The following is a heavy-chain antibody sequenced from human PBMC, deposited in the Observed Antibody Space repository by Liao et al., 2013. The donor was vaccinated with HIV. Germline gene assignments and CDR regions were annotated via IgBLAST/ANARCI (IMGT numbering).Heavy chain of an antibody. Sequence: QVQLQESGPGLVKPSDTLSLNCTVSGGSISGFYWSWIRQPAGKGLEWIGRIYTSGRTTYNPSLKSRLTLSVDTSKNQFSLRLSSVTAADTAVYYCARGYSSGVLFQHWGQGTLVTVSS. J-gene: IGHJ1*01. CDR3: ARGYSSGVLFQH. CDR1: GGSISGFY. D-gene: IGHD6-19*01. CDR2: IYTSGRT. V-gene: IGHV4-4*07.